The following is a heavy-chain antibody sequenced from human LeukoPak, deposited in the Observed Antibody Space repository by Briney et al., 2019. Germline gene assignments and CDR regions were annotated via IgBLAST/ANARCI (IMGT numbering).Heavy chain of an antibody. CDR2: INPNSGGT. D-gene: IGHD2-8*01. Sequence: GASVKVSCKASGYTLTGYYMHWVRQAPGQGLEWMGRINPNSGGTNYAQKFQGRVTMTRDTSISTAYMELSRLRSDDTAVYYCAREYAGYYYYMDVWGKGTTVTVSS. V-gene: IGHV1-2*06. CDR1: GYTLTGYY. CDR3: AREYAGYYYYMDV. J-gene: IGHJ6*03.